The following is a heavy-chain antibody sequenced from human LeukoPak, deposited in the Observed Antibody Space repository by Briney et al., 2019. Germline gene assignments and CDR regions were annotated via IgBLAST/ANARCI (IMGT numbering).Heavy chain of an antibody. CDR1: GASISSNSYA. CDR2: MFYDGST. V-gene: IGHV4-39*02. CDR3: VAPLDY. Sequence: SETLSLTCTVSGASISSNSYAWGWIRQSPGKGLEYIGTMFYDGSTYYRSSLKSRLSISVDTSENHFSLRLSSVTAADTALYYCVAPLDYWGQGTLVTVSS. J-gene: IGHJ4*02.